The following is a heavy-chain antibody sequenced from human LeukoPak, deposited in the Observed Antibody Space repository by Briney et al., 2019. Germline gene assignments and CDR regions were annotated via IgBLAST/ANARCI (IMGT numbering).Heavy chain of an antibody. Sequence: PGGSLRLSCAASGFTFSSYAVSWVRQAPGKGLEWVSAISGSGGSAYYADSVKGRFTISRDNSKNTLYLQMNSLRAEDTAVYYCAKVQTRGLSGSWYPGWFDPWGQGTLVTVSS. J-gene: IGHJ5*02. V-gene: IGHV3-23*01. CDR2: ISGSGGSA. D-gene: IGHD6-13*01. CDR3: AKVQTRGLSGSWYPGWFDP. CDR1: GFTFSSYA.